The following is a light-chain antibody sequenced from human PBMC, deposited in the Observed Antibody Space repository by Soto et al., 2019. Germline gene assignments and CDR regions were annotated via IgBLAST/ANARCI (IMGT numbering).Light chain of an antibody. CDR1: QSVSSSY. Sequence: EIVLTQSPGTLSLSPGERATLSCMASQSVSSSYLAWYQQKPGQAPRLLIYGASSRATGIPDRFSGSGSGTDFTLTISRLEPEDFAVYYCQQYGSSPPGLTFGGGTKVEIK. J-gene: IGKJ4*01. V-gene: IGKV3-20*01. CDR2: GAS. CDR3: QQYGSSPPGLT.